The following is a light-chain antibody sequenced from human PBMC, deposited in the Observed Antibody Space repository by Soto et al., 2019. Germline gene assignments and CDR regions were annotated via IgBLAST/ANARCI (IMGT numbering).Light chain of an antibody. CDR3: SSYTGSNDVV. J-gene: IGLJ2*01. Sequence: QSALTQPPSASGSPGQSVPISCTGTSSAVAGYNYVSWYQQHPGKAPKLMIYEVNKRPSGVPDRFSGSKSGTTASLTVSGLQAEDEADYYFSSYTGSNDVVFGGGTQLTVL. CDR1: SSAVAGYNY. CDR2: EVN. V-gene: IGLV2-8*01.